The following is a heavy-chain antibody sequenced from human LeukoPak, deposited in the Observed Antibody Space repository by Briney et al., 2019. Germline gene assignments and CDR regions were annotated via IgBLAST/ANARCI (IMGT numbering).Heavy chain of an antibody. CDR2: INHSGST. V-gene: IGHV4-34*01. CDR1: GGSFSGYY. D-gene: IGHD2-2*01. Sequence: SETLSLTCAVYGGSFSGYYWSWIRQPPGKGLEWIGEINHSGSTNYNPSLKSRVTISVDTSKNQFSLKLSSVTAADTAVYYCARGYCSSTSCYLYGMGVWGQGTTVIVSS. J-gene: IGHJ6*02. CDR3: ARGYCSSTSCYLYGMGV.